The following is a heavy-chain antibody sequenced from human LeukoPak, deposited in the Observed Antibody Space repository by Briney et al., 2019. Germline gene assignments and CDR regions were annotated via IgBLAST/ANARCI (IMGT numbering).Heavy chain of an antibody. D-gene: IGHD5-18*01. J-gene: IGHJ5*02. CDR1: GGTFSNLG. CDR3: ARGLPWFDP. Sequence: ASVKVSCKASGGTFSNLGVSWVRQAPGQGLEWMGWINPNSGGTNYAQKFQGRVTMTRDTSISTAYMELSRLRSDDTAVYYCARGLPWFDPWGQGTLVTVSS. CDR2: INPNSGGT. V-gene: IGHV1-2*02.